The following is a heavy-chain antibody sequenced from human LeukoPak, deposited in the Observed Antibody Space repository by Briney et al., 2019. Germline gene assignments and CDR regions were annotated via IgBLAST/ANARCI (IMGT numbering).Heavy chain of an antibody. J-gene: IGHJ4*02. D-gene: IGHD5-12*01. CDR1: GFTFSSYA. V-gene: IGHV3-30-3*01. Sequence: GGSLRLSCAASGFTFSSYAMHWVRQAPGKGLEWVAVISYDGSNKYYADSVKGRFTISRDNSENTLYLQMNSLRAEDTAVYYCARDSGGYDYYSYFDYWGQGTLVTVSS. CDR3: ARDSGGYDYYSYFDY. CDR2: ISYDGSNK.